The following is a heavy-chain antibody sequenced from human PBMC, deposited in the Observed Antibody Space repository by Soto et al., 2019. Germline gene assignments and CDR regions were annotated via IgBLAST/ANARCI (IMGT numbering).Heavy chain of an antibody. V-gene: IGHV3-9*01. D-gene: IGHD6-19*01. CDR2: ISWNSGSI. CDR1: GVPFSNYA. Sequence: GGSQRLSCAASGVPFSNYAMSWVRQAPGKGLEWVSGISWNSGSIGYADSVKGRFTISRDNAKNSLYLQMNSLRAEDTALYYCAKSGAVAGNVYYFDYWGQGTLVTVSS. CDR3: AKSGAVAGNVYYFDY. J-gene: IGHJ4*02.